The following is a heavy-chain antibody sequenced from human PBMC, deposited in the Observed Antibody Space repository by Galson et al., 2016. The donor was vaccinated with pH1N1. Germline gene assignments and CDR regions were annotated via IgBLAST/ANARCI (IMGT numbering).Heavy chain of an antibody. Sequence: CAISGDSVSSHSATWNWIRQSPSRGLEWLGGTYYRSKWYNDYAESVKSRIIISPDTSKNQLSLQLNSVTPADTAVYYCARGVIDYDFWSGYQDHAAFDIWGQGTMVIVSS. V-gene: IGHV6-1*01. D-gene: IGHD3-3*01. CDR2: TYYRSKWYN. CDR1: GDSVSSHSAT. J-gene: IGHJ3*02. CDR3: ARGVIDYDFWSGYQDHAAFDI.